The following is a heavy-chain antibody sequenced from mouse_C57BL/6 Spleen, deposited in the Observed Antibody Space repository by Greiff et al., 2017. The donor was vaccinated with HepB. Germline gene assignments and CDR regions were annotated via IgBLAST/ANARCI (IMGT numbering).Heavy chain of an antibody. D-gene: IGHD2-12*01. CDR1: GFTFSSYA. CDR3: AREGMRTTGYCFDY. V-gene: IGHV5-4*01. CDR2: ISDGGSYT. J-gene: IGHJ2*01. Sequence: EVQRVESGGGLVKPGGSLKLSCAASGFTFSSYAMSWVRQTPEKRLEWVATISDGGSYTYYPDNVKGRFTISRDNAKNNLYMQMSHLKSEDTAMYYSAREGMRTTGYCFDYWGQGTPLTVSS.